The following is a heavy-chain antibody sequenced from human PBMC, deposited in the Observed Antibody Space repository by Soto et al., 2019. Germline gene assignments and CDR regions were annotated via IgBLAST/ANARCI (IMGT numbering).Heavy chain of an antibody. V-gene: IGHV4-34*01. D-gene: IGHD5-18*01. J-gene: IGHJ4*02. Sequence: SETLSLTCAVYGGSFSTYYWTWIRQPPGKGLEWIGEINHSGSTNYNSSLKSRATISADTSKSQFSLQLTSVTAADTAVYYCARGAADTAMVDSWGQGTLVTVSS. CDR1: GGSFSTYY. CDR2: INHSGST. CDR3: ARGAADTAMVDS.